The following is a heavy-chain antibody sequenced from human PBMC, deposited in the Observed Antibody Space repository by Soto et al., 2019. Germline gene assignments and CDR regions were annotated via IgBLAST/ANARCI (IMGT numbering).Heavy chain of an antibody. CDR3: ARDWGGLGY. CDR2: IIKDGSEK. D-gene: IGHD3-10*01. CDR1: VFTFINYW. V-gene: IGHV3-7*03. J-gene: IGHJ4*02. Sequence: GWPLGLSCASSVFTFINYWMTWVRQAPGKGLEWVANIIKDGSEKSYVDSVKGRFTISRDNAKNSLYLEMNSLRVEDTAMYYCARDWGGLGYWGQGTLVTVSS.